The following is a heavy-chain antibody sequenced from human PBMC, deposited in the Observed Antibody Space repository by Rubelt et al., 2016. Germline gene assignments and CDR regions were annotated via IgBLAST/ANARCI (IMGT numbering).Heavy chain of an antibody. V-gene: IGHV4-39*01. Sequence: QLQLQESGPGLLKASETLSLTCTVSGDSISSSSYYWGWIRQPPGNGLEWIGNIYYSGSTSYNPSLRSRVTISVDTSKTQSSLKLGCVTAAETAVDYCARTAWCSSTNCFSYFEYWGQGALVTVSA. J-gene: IGHJ4*02. CDR1: GDSISSSSYY. CDR3: ARTAWCSSTNCFSYFEY. D-gene: IGHD2-2*01. CDR2: IYYSGST.